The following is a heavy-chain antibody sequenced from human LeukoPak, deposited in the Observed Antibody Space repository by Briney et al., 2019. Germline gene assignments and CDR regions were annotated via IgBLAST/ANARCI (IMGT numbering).Heavy chain of an antibody. CDR2: IYYSGST. CDR1: GGSFSGYY. CDR3: ASLTYDSSGYYSY. Sequence: SETLSLTCAVYGGSFSGYYWSWIRQPPGKGLEWIGYIYYSGSTNYNPSLKSRVTISVDTSKNQFSLKLSSVTAADTAVYYCASLTYDSSGYYSYWGQGTLVTVSS. D-gene: IGHD3-22*01. V-gene: IGHV4-59*01. J-gene: IGHJ4*02.